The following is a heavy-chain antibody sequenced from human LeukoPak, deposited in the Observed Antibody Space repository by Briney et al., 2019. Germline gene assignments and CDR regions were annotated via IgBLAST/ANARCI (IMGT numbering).Heavy chain of an antibody. Sequence: EASVEVSCKASGGTFSSYTISWVRQAPGQGLEWIGRIIPILGIANYAQKFQGRVTITADKSTSTAYMELSSLRFEDTAVYYCAREAGSYGLYYFDYWGQGTLVTVSS. D-gene: IGHD5-18*01. CDR2: IIPILGIA. J-gene: IGHJ4*02. CDR3: AREAGSYGLYYFDY. CDR1: GGTFSSYT. V-gene: IGHV1-69*04.